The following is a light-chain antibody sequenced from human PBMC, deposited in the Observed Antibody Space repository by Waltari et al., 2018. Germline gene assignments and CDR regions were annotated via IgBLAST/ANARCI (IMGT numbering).Light chain of an antibody. CDR1: SNDVGPFDR. CDR2: EVS. V-gene: IGLV2-18*01. CDR3: CLYTTNFYV. Sequence: QSALTQPPSVSGSPGQSVTISCTGTSNDVGPFDRVSWCQQPPGTAPKLLVFEVSNRPSGVPDRFSGSASGNTASLTISGLQAEDEADYYCCLYTTNFYVFAPATKVTVL. J-gene: IGLJ1*01.